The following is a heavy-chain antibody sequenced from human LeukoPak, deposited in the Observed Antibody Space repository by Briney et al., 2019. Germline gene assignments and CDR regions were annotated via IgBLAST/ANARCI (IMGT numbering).Heavy chain of an antibody. J-gene: IGHJ4*02. CDR3: AKDRANWAIDD. V-gene: IGHV3-48*04. CDR1: GFSFSSYW. CDR2: IGGDGIA. D-gene: IGHD3-16*01. Sequence: QPGGSLRLSCAASGFSFSSYWMNWVRQAPGKGLEWISYIGGDGIAFYADSVKGRFTASKDDARKSMYLQMNSLRVEDTAVYYCAKDRANWAIDDWGQGTQVTVSS.